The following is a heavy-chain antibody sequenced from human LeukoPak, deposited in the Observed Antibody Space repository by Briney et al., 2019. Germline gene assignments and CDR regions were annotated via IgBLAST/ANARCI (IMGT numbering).Heavy chain of an antibody. CDR1: GGSISSYY. D-gene: IGHD4-17*01. Sequence: SETLSLTCTVSGGSISSYYWSWNRQPPGKGLEWIGYIYYSGSTNYNPSLKSRVTISVDTSKNQFSLKLSSVTAADTAVYYCARAHMTTVTTLFDYWGQGTLVTVSS. CDR2: IYYSGST. J-gene: IGHJ4*02. V-gene: IGHV4-59*01. CDR3: ARAHMTTVTTLFDY.